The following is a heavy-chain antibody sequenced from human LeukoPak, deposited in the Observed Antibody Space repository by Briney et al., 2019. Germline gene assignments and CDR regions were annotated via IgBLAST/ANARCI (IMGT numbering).Heavy chain of an antibody. D-gene: IGHD2-21*02. Sequence: PGGSLRLSCAASGFTVSSNYMSWVRPAPGEGLEWVSVIYSGGSTYYADSVKGRFTISRDNSKNTLYLQMNSLRAEDTAVYYCARSPGAYCGGDCYPYYFDYWGQGTLVTVSS. CDR1: GFTVSSNY. CDR3: ARSPGAYCGGDCYPYYFDY. J-gene: IGHJ4*02. V-gene: IGHV3-53*01. CDR2: IYSGGST.